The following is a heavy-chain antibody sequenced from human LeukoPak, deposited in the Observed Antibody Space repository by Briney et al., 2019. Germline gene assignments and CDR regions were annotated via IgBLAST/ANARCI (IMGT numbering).Heavy chain of an antibody. V-gene: IGHV1-24*01. Sequence: GASVKVSRKVSGYTLTELSMHWVRQAPGKGLGWMGGFDPEDGETIYAQKFQGRVTMTEDTSTDTAYMELSSLRSEDTAVYYCATGSRVGATPFYYYYGMDVWGQGTTVTVSS. CDR1: GYTLTELS. CDR2: FDPEDGET. CDR3: ATGSRVGATPFYYYYGMDV. D-gene: IGHD1-26*01. J-gene: IGHJ6*02.